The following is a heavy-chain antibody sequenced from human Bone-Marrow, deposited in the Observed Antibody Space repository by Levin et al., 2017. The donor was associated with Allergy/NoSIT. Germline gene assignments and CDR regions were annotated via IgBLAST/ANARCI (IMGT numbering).Heavy chain of an antibody. D-gene: IGHD2-21*01. V-gene: IGHV3-7*03. CDR2: IKQDGSEK. J-gene: IGHJ3*02. CDR1: GFTFSSYW. Sequence: GGSLRLSCAASGFTFSSYWMSWVRQAPGKGLEWVANIKQDGSEKYYVDSVKGRFTISRDNAKNSLYLQMNSLRAEDTAVYYCARDRRTIAGAFDIWGQGTMVTVSS. CDR3: ARDRRTIAGAFDI.